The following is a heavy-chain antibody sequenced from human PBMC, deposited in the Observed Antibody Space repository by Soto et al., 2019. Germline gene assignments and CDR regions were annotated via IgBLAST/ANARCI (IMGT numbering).Heavy chain of an antibody. J-gene: IGHJ6*01. CDR1: GGSLTSGGYS. Sequence: QLQLQESGSGLVKTSQTLSLTCTVSGGSLTSGGYSWNWIRQSPGKGLEWIGYTYQSGSAYYNPSLKSRFTISVDTSKNQFSLNLPSVTAADTAVYNCASDYDGMDVWGQGTTVTVSS. V-gene: IGHV4-30-2*06. CDR3: ASDYDGMDV. CDR2: TYQSGSA.